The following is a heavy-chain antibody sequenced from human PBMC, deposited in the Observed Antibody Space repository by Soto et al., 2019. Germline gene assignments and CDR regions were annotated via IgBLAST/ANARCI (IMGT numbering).Heavy chain of an antibody. D-gene: IGHD3-10*01. Sequence: SETLSLTCTVSGGSVSSSRYSWGWIRQAPGKGLEWIGSIKYSGTTFYTPSLKGRVTLSVDTSKNQFALKLSSVTAADTAVYYCARDPGSGSYYGWFDPWGQGTLVTVSS. J-gene: IGHJ5*02. CDR2: IKYSGTT. CDR3: ARDPGSGSYYGWFDP. V-gene: IGHV4-39*06. CDR1: GGSVSSSRYS.